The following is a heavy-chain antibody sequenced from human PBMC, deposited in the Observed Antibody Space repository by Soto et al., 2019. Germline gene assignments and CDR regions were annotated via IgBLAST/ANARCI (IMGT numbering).Heavy chain of an antibody. CDR3: AHKRFSVETPDAFDI. CDR2: IYWDDDK. J-gene: IGHJ3*02. D-gene: IGHD5-18*01. V-gene: IGHV2-5*02. CDR1: GFSLSTSGVS. Sequence: QITLTESGPTLVKPTQTLTLTCTFSGFSLSTSGVSVGWIRQPPGKALEWLALIYWDDDKRYSPSLKSRLTITKATSKNPVVLTMTNVHPVDTATYFCAHKRFSVETPDAFDIWGQGTMVTVSS.